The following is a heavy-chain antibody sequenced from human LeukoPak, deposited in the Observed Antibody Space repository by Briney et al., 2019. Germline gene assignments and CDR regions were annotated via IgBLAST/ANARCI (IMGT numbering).Heavy chain of an antibody. J-gene: IGHJ4*02. Sequence: GASVKVSCKASGGTFSSYAISWVRPAPGQGLEWMGRIIPILGIANYAQKFQGRVTITADKSTSTAYMELSSLRSEDTAVYYCAREGVYALGDYWGQGTLVTVSS. CDR1: GGTFSSYA. CDR3: AREGVYALGDY. CDR2: IIPILGIA. V-gene: IGHV1-69*04. D-gene: IGHD2/OR15-2a*01.